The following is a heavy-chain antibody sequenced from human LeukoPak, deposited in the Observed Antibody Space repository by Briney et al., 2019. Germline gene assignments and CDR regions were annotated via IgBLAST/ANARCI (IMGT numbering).Heavy chain of an antibody. J-gene: IGHJ4*02. D-gene: IGHD1-26*01. CDR3: AKDTGLVAATRYYFDY. CDR1: GFTFSSYG. Sequence: QSGGSLRLSCAASGFTFSSYGMHWVRQAPGKGLEWVAVIWYDRNNKYYADSVKGRFTISRDNSQNTLYLQMNSLRVEDTAVYYCAKDTGLVAATRYYFDYWGQGTLVTVSS. V-gene: IGHV3-33*06. CDR2: IWYDRNNK.